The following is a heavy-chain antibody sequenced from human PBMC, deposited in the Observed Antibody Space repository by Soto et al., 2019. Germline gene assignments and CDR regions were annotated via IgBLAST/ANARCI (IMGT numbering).Heavy chain of an antibody. D-gene: IGHD2-2*01. J-gene: IGHJ6*03. CDR2: IWYDGSNK. CDR3: ARASYCSSTSCRWDYYYYYYMDV. Sequence: GGSLRLSCAASGFTFSSYGMHWVRQAPGKGLEWVAVIWYDGSNKYYADSVKGRFTISRDNSKNTLYLQMNSLRAEDTAVYYCARASYCSSTSCRWDYYYYYYMDVWGKGTTVTVSS. V-gene: IGHV3-33*01. CDR1: GFTFSSYG.